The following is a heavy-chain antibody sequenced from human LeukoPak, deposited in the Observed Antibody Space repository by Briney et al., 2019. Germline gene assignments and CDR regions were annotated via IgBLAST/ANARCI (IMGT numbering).Heavy chain of an antibody. Sequence: PGGSLRLSCAASGFTFSSSAMSWVRQAPGKGLEWVSAISDSGGSTYYADSVKGRFTISRDNSNNTLYLQMNSLRTEDTAVYYCAKLIAVAGTDDYWGQGTLVTVSS. D-gene: IGHD6-19*01. CDR2: ISDSGGST. CDR3: AKLIAVAGTDDY. J-gene: IGHJ4*02. CDR1: GFTFSSSA. V-gene: IGHV3-23*01.